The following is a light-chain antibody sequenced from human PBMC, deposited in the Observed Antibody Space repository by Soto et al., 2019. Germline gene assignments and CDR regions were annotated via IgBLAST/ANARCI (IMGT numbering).Light chain of an antibody. CDR1: QSVSSK. CDR3: QQSYSTLSIT. V-gene: IGKV3-11*01. CDR2: DAS. Sequence: ENVLTQSPGTLSLSPGERATLSCRASQSVSSKLAWYQQKPGQAPRLLIYDASNRATGIPARFSGSGSGTDFTLTISSLQPEDFATYYCQQSYSTLSITFGQGTRLEIK. J-gene: IGKJ5*01.